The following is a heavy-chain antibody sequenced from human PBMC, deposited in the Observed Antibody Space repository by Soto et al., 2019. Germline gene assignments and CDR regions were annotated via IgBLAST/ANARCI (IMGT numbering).Heavy chain of an antibody. Sequence: QVQLQESGPGLVKPSQTLSLTCTVSGGAISNGAYYWSWFRQYPGKGLEWIGNIHNSGSTNYTPSLKGRLTILIDTPNSQFSLTLTAVTAADTAIYYCASGYDYGDSWGQGTLVTVSS. J-gene: IGHJ4*02. CDR2: IHNSGST. V-gene: IGHV4-31*03. CDR3: ASGYDYGDS. CDR1: GGAISNGAYY. D-gene: IGHD2-15*01.